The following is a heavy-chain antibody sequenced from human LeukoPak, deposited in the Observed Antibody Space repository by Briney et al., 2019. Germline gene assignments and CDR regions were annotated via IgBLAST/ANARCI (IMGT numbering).Heavy chain of an antibody. D-gene: IGHD1-14*01. CDR1: GGSISSYY. CDR3: ARDNQRSPFYYYMDV. J-gene: IGHJ6*03. CDR2: IYTSGNT. V-gene: IGHV4-4*08. Sequence: SETLSLTCTVSGGSISSYYWSWIRQPPGKGLEWIGRIYTSGNTNYNPSLKSRVTISVDTSKNQFSLKLSSVTAADTAVYYCARDNQRSPFYYYMDVWGKGTTVTVSS.